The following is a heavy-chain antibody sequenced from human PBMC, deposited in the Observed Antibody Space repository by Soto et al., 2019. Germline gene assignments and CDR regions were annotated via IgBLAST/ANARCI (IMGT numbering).Heavy chain of an antibody. V-gene: IGHV4-59*01. Sequence: QVQLQESGPRLVKPSETLSLTCTVSGGSISSYSWNWIRQAPGKGLEWIGYIYNSGSTNYNPSLKGRVTISIDTPKNQFSLKFDSVNAADTALYYCARGQTVGATTTNWFDPWGQGTLVTVSS. CDR1: GGSISSYS. CDR3: ARGQTVGATTTNWFDP. CDR2: IYNSGST. J-gene: IGHJ5*02. D-gene: IGHD1-26*01.